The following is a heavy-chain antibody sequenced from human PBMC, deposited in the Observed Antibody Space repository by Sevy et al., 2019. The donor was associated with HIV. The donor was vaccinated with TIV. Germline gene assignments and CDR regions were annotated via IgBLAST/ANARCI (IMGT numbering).Heavy chain of an antibody. V-gene: IGHV3-30*02. J-gene: IGHJ6*02. D-gene: IGHD6-19*01. CDR1: GFTFSTYS. Sequence: GGSLRLSCAASGFTFSTYSMHWVRQAPGKGLEWVALIRFDGSNKYYADSVKGRFPISRDNSKNTLYLQMNSLRAEDTAVYYCAKAVADSNYYYGLDVWGQGTTVTVSS. CDR3: AKAVADSNYYYGLDV. CDR2: IRFDGSNK.